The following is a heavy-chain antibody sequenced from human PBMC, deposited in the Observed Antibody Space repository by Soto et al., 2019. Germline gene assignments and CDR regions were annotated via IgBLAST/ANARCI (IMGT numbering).Heavy chain of an antibody. J-gene: IGHJ4*02. CDR2: IYYSGST. Sequence: QLQLQESGPGLVKPSETLSLTCTVSGGSISSSSYYWGWIRQPPGKGLEWIGSIYYSGSTYYNPSLKGRVTISVDTSKNQFSLKLSSVTAADTAVYYCARQPRYYDILTGYYISLFFDYWGQGTLVTVSS. CDR1: GGSISSSSYY. D-gene: IGHD3-9*01. CDR3: ARQPRYYDILTGYYISLFFDY. V-gene: IGHV4-39*01.